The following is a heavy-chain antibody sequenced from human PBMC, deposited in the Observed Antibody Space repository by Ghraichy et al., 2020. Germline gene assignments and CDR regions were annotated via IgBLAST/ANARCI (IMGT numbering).Heavy chain of an antibody. CDR3: ARVGYSSSWTKYYYYGMDV. Sequence: ASVKVSCKASGYTFTSYGISWVRQAPGQGLEWMGWISAYNGNTNYAQKLQGRVTMTTDTSTSTAYMELRSLRSDDTAVYYCARVGYSSSWTKYYYYGMDVWAKGPRSPSP. V-gene: IGHV1-18*01. D-gene: IGHD6-13*01. CDR1: GYTFTSYG. CDR2: ISAYNGNT. J-gene: IGHJ6*02.